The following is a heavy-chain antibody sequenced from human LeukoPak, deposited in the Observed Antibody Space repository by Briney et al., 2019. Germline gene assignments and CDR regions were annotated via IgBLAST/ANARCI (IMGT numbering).Heavy chain of an antibody. CDR1: GFTLSTYA. CDR2: TSSSDAGT. V-gene: IGHV3-23*01. CDR3: AKAARVRIVGASDYYMDV. D-gene: IGHD1-26*01. Sequence: HPGGSLRLSCAASGFTLSTYAMSWVRQTPGKGLEWVAATSSSDAGTYHADSVRGRFTISRDNSKNTLYLQMNSLRAEDAAVYYCAKAARVRIVGASDYYMDVWGKGTTVTVSS. J-gene: IGHJ6*03.